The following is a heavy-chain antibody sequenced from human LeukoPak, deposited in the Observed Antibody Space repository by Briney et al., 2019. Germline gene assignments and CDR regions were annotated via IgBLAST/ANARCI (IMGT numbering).Heavy chain of an antibody. Sequence: SETLSLTCAVYGGSFSGYYWSWIRQPPGKGLEWIGEINHSGSTNYNPSLKSRVTISVGTSKIQFSLKLSSVTAADTAVYYCAVDYGDYLGAFDIWGQGTMVTVSS. CDR3: AVDYGDYLGAFDI. V-gene: IGHV4-34*01. D-gene: IGHD4-17*01. CDR2: INHSGST. CDR1: GGSFSGYY. J-gene: IGHJ3*02.